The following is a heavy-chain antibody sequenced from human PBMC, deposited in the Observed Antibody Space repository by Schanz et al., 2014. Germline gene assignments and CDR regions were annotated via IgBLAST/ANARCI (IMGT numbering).Heavy chain of an antibody. J-gene: IGHJ6*02. CDR3: ARVELSVYYYAMDV. Sequence: EVQLVESGGGLVRPGDSLRLSCAASGFTFSSYNINWVRQAPGKGLEYISSISPSSSYIYYADSVKGRFTISRDNAKNSLYLQMNSLRAEDAAVYYCARVELSVYYYAMDVWGQGSLVPVSS. V-gene: IGHV3-21*02. CDR2: ISPSSSYI. D-gene: IGHD2-15*01. CDR1: GFTFSSYN.